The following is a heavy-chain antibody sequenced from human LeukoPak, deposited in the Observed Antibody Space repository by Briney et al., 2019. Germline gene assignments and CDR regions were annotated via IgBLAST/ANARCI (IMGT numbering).Heavy chain of an antibody. J-gene: IGHJ5*02. Sequence: GGSLRLSCAASGFTFSSYSMNWVRQAPGKGLERVSSISSSSSYIYYADSVKGRFTISRDNAKNSLYPQMNSLRAEDTAVYYCARDPLAYCSGGSCNWFDPWGQGTLVTVSS. CDR1: GFTFSSYS. CDR2: ISSSSSYI. V-gene: IGHV3-21*01. D-gene: IGHD2-15*01. CDR3: ARDPLAYCSGGSCNWFDP.